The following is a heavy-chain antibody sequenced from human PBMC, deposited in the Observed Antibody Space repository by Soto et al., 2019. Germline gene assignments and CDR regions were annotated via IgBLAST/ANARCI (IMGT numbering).Heavy chain of an antibody. D-gene: IGHD6-19*01. Sequence: AASVKVSCKASGYTFTSYYMHWVRQAPGQSLEWMGIINPSGGSTSYAQKFQGRVTMTRDTSTSTVYMELSSLRSEDTAVYYCAREGSSIAVPGMNAFDIWGKGTMVTISS. CDR3: AREGSSIAVPGMNAFDI. J-gene: IGHJ3*02. CDR2: INPSGGST. V-gene: IGHV1-46*03. CDR1: GYTFTSYY.